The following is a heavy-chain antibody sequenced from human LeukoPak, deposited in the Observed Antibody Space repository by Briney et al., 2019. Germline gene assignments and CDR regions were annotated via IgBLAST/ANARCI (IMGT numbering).Heavy chain of an antibody. Sequence: PGRSLRLSCAASGFTFSSYGMPWVRQAPGKGLERVAVIWNDGSHEYYADSEKGRFTISRDNSRDTVYLQMNSLRDEDTAVYYCAKDATEYGDSHFDCWGQGTLVTVSS. CDR1: GFTFSSYG. CDR2: IWNDGSHE. D-gene: IGHD4-17*01. V-gene: IGHV3-33*06. J-gene: IGHJ4*02. CDR3: AKDATEYGDSHFDC.